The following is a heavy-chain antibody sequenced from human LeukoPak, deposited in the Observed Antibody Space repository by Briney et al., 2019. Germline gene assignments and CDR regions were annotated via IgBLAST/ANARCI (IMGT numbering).Heavy chain of an antibody. CDR3: ASRSLIEYSSGWYVNY. J-gene: IGHJ4*02. CDR2: IWYDGSDK. Sequence: GGSLRLSCAASGFIFSSYGIHWVRQAPGKGLEWVAVIWYDGSDKNYADSVKGRFTISRDNSKNMLYLQMNSLRAEDTAVYYCASRSLIEYSSGWYVNYWGQGTLVTVSS. V-gene: IGHV3-33*01. CDR1: GFIFSSYG. D-gene: IGHD6-19*01.